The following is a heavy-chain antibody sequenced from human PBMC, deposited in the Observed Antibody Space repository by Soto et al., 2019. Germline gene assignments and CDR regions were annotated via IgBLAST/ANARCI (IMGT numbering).Heavy chain of an antibody. CDR2: VYYSGST. CDR1: GGSISSYY. CDR3: ARGRDTAMVPYYFDY. D-gene: IGHD5-18*01. Sequence: SETLSLTCTVSGGSISSYYWSWIRQPPGKGLEWIGYVYYSGSTNYNPSLKNRVTISVDTSKNQFSLKLSSVSAADTAVYYCARGRDTAMVPYYFDYWGQGTLVTVSS. J-gene: IGHJ4*02. V-gene: IGHV4-59*01.